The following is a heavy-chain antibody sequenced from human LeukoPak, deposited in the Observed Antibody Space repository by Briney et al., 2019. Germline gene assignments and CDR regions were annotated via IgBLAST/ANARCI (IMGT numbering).Heavy chain of an antibody. V-gene: IGHV5-51*01. CDR2: IYPGDSHT. CDR1: GYSFTSYW. D-gene: IGHD5-18*01. Sequence: PGESLKISCKDSGYSFTSYWIGWVRQMPGKGLEWMGIIYPGDSHTRYSPSFQGQVTISADKSINTAYLQWSSLKASDTAIYYCARRGEAMDPFDYWGQGTLVTVSS. J-gene: IGHJ4*02. CDR3: ARRGEAMDPFDY.